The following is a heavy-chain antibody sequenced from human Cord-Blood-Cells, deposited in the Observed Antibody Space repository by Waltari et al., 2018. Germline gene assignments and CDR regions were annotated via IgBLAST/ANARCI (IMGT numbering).Heavy chain of an antibody. CDR1: GFTFSSYS. Sequence: GGGLVKPGGSMRLSCAASGFTFSSYSMNWVRQAPGKGLAWVSSISSSSSYIYYADSVKGRFTISRDNAKNSLYLQMNSLRAEDTAVYYCARGAGGFNWNYFLDAFDIWGQGTMVTVSS. V-gene: IGHV3-21*01. CDR2: ISSSSSYI. CDR3: ARGAGGFNWNYFLDAFDI. D-gene: IGHD1-7*01. J-gene: IGHJ3*02.